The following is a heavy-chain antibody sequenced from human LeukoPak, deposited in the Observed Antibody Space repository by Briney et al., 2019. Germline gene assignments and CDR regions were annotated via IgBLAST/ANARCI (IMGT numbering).Heavy chain of an antibody. V-gene: IGHV3-23*01. CDR1: GFTFSSYA. Sequence: PGGSLRLSCAASGFTFSSYAMSWVRQAPGKGLEWVSAISGSGGSTYYADSVKGRFTISRDNSKNTLYLQMNSLRAEDTAVYYCANDLLTYSSSWYGHYWGQGTLVTVSS. J-gene: IGHJ4*02. CDR2: ISGSGGST. D-gene: IGHD6-13*01. CDR3: ANDLLTYSSSWYGHY.